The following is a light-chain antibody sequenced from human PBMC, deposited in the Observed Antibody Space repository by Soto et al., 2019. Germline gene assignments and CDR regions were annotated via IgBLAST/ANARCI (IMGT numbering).Light chain of an antibody. V-gene: IGLV2-14*01. CDR3: SSYTSSSTLYV. J-gene: IGLJ1*01. CDR1: SSDVGGYNY. CDR2: EVS. Sequence: QSVLTQPASVSGSPGQSITISCTGTSSDVGGYNYVSWYQQHPGKAPKLMIYEVSNRPSGVSNRFSGSKSGNTASLTISGLQAVDEADYYCSSYTSSSTLYVFGTGTKVTVL.